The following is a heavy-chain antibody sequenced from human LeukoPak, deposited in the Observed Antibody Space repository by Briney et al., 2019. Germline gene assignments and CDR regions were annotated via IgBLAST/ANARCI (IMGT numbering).Heavy chain of an antibody. CDR2: ISSSGSTI. V-gene: IGHV3-48*03. CDR1: GFTFSSYE. Sequence: GGSLRLSCAASGFTFSSYEMNWVRQAPGKGLEWVSYISSSGSTIYYADSVKGRFAISRDNAKNSLYLQMNSLRAEDTAVYYCARAKLLLLPRDYWGQGTLVTASS. J-gene: IGHJ4*02. D-gene: IGHD3-10*01. CDR3: ARAKLLLLPRDY.